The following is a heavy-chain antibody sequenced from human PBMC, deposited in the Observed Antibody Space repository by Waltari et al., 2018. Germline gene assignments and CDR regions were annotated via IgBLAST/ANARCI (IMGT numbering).Heavy chain of an antibody. V-gene: IGHV4-34*01. CDR3: ARGLGYYDSSGYFLGAFDI. CDR2: INHSGST. Sequence: QVQLQQWGAGLLKPSETLSLTCAVYGGSFSGYYWSWIRQPPGKGLEWIGEINHSGSTNYNPSLKSRVTISVDTSKNQFSLKLSSVTAADTAVYYCARGLGYYDSSGYFLGAFDIWGQGTMVTVSS. J-gene: IGHJ3*02. CDR1: GGSFSGYY. D-gene: IGHD3-22*01.